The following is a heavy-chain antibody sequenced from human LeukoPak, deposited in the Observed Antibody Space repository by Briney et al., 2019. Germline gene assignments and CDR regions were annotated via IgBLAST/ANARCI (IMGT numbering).Heavy chain of an antibody. V-gene: IGHV4-59*08. CDR3: ARAVPSYYGMDV. CDR1: GGSFSGYY. J-gene: IGHJ6*02. D-gene: IGHD2-2*01. CDR2: IYYSGST. Sequence: RPSETLSLTCAVYGGSFSGYYWSWIRQPPGKGLEWIGYIYYSGSTNYNPSLKSRVTISVDTSKNQFSLKLSSVTAADTAVYYCARAVPSYYGMDVWGQGTTVTVSS.